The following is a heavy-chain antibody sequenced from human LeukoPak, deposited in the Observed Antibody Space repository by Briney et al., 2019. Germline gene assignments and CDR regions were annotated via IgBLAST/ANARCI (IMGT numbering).Heavy chain of an antibody. J-gene: IGHJ3*02. Sequence: ASVKVSCKASGYTFTSYYMHWVRQAPGQGLEWMGIINPSGGSTSYAQKFQGRVTMTRDTSTSTVYMELSRLRSEDTAVYYCAWENGAGLTPYDAFDIWGQGTMVTVSS. D-gene: IGHD4-23*01. CDR1: GYTFTSYY. V-gene: IGHV1-46*01. CDR3: AWENGAGLTPYDAFDI. CDR2: INPSGGST.